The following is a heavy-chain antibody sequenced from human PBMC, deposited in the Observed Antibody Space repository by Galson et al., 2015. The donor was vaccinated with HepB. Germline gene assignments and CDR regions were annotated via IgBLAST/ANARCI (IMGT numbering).Heavy chain of an antibody. CDR1: GYTFTSYG. D-gene: IGHD3-10*01. CDR3: ALYYGSGSYYRPSDYYYYGMDV. V-gene: IGHV1-18*01. CDR2: ISAYNGNT. J-gene: IGHJ6*02. Sequence: SVKVSCKASGYTFTSYGISWVRQAPGQGLEWMGWISAYNGNTNYAQKLQGRVTMTTDTSTSTAYMELRSLRSDDTAVYYCALYYGSGSYYRPSDYYYYGMDVWGQGTTVTVSS.